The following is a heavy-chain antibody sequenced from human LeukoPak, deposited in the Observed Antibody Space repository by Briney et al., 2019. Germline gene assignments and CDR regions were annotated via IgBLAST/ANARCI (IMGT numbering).Heavy chain of an antibody. CDR3: AKRSPYGDYASPYFDS. D-gene: IGHD4-17*01. Sequence: GGSLRLSCAASGFTFNSYGMSWVRQAPGKGLEWVAAVRSSGVGTYYADSVKGRFTISRDNFKNTLYLQINSLRAEDTAIYYCAKRSPYGDYASPYFDSWGQGTLVTVSS. J-gene: IGHJ4*02. CDR1: GFTFNSYG. CDR2: VRSSGVGT. V-gene: IGHV3-23*01.